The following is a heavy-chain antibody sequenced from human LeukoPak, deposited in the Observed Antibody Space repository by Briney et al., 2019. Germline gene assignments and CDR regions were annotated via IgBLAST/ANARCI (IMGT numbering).Heavy chain of an antibody. Sequence: ASVKVSCKASGYTFTSYGISWVRQAPGQGLEWMGRINPNSGGTNYAQKFQGRVTMTRDTSISTAYMELSRLRSDDTAVYYCARGRDGYNGCWFDPWGQGTLVTVSS. D-gene: IGHD5-24*01. CDR2: INPNSGGT. CDR1: GYTFTSYG. J-gene: IGHJ5*02. CDR3: ARGRDGYNGCWFDP. V-gene: IGHV1-2*06.